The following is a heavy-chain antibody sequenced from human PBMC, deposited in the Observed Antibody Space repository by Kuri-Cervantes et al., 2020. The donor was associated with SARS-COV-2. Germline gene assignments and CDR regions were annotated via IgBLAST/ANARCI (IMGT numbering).Heavy chain of an antibody. J-gene: IGHJ6*02. CDR3: ARDTGYSYAPYYYYYYGMDV. CDR2: MNPNSGNT. CDR1: GYTFTSYD. Sequence: ASVKVSCKASGYTFTSYDINWVRQATGQGLEWMGWMNPNSGNTGYAPKCQGRVTMTRNTSISTAYMELSSLRSEDTAVYYCARDTGYSYAPYYYYYYGMDVWGQGTTVTVSS. D-gene: IGHD5-18*01. V-gene: IGHV1-8*02.